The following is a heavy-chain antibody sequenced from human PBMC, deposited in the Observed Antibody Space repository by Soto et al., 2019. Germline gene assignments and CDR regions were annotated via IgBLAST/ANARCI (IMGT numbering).Heavy chain of an antibody. CDR1: GFTFSSYW. Sequence: PGGSLRLSCAASGFTFSSYWMHWVRQAPGKGLVWVSRINSDGSSTSYADSVKGRFTISRDNAKNTLYLQMNSLRAEDTAVYYCARSIAAAGGFYYYYGMDVWGQGTTVTVSS. V-gene: IGHV3-74*01. CDR3: ARSIAAAGGFYYYYGMDV. CDR2: INSDGSST. J-gene: IGHJ6*02. D-gene: IGHD6-13*01.